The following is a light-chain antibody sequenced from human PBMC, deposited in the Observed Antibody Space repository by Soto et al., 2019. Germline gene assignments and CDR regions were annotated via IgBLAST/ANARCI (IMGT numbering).Light chain of an antibody. CDR3: QQSYSALT. CDR2: AAS. J-gene: IGKJ3*01. V-gene: IGKV1-39*01. Sequence: DIQMTQSPSSLSASVGDRVTITCRACQKIRSYLSWYQQKPGKAPKVLIYAASTLQSGVPSRFSGSGSGTDFTLTISSLQPEDFATYYCQQSYSALTFGPGTKVDIK. CDR1: QKIRSY.